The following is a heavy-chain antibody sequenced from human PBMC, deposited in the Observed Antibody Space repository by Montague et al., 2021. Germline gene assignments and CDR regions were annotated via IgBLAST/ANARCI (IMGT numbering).Heavy chain of an antibody. CDR3: TGDRNRGGSDY. CDR2: ISGSRTTI. V-gene: IGHV3-48*02. CDR1: GFTFSSYS. D-gene: IGHD3-10*01. Sequence: SLRLSCAASGFTFSSYSMTWVRQAPGKGLEWLSYISGSRTTIYYAASVKGRFTISRDNANNLLYLQMNSLRDEDTAVYYCTGDRNRGGSDYWGQGTLVIVSS. J-gene: IGHJ4*02.